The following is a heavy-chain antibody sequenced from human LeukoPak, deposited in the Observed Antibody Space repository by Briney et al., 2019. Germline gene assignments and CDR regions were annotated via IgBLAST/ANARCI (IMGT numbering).Heavy chain of an antibody. CDR1: GGSISSYY. CDR3: CSSTGLRYYFDY. Sequence: SETLSLTCTVSGGSISSYYWNWIRQPPGKGLEWIGYIYYSGSTNYNPSLKSRVTISVDTSKNQFSLKLSSVTAADTAVYYCCSSTGLRYYFDYWGQGTLVTVSS. D-gene: IGHD2-2*01. CDR2: IYYSGST. V-gene: IGHV4-59*08. J-gene: IGHJ4*02.